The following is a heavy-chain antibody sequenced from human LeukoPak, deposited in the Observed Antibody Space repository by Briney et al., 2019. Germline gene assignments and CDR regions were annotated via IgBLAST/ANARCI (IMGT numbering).Heavy chain of an antibody. D-gene: IGHD5-18*01. Sequence: HPGGSLRLSCAASGFTFSSYWETWVRQAPGKGLEWVANIKYGGSEKYYADSVKGRFTISRDNAKNSLYLQMNSLRAEDTAVYFCARAEGYSYAFYFVYWGQGTLVTVSS. CDR1: GFTFSSYW. CDR2: IKYGGSEK. J-gene: IGHJ4*02. CDR3: ARAEGYSYAFYFVY. V-gene: IGHV3-7*04.